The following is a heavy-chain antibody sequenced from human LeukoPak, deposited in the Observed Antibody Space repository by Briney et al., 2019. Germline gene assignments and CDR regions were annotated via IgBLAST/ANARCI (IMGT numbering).Heavy chain of an antibody. V-gene: IGHV3-7*05. CDR1: GFTFSSHA. CDR2: INQDGSQK. J-gene: IGHJ5*02. Sequence: GGSLRLSCAASGFTFSSHAMTWVRQAPGRGLEWVANINQDGSQKYSVDSVEGRFTISRDNAKSSLYLQMNSLRAEDTAVYYCVRGSSGTAVRGISWAWFDPWGQGTLVTVSS. D-gene: IGHD3-10*01. CDR3: VRGSSGTAVRGISWAWFDP.